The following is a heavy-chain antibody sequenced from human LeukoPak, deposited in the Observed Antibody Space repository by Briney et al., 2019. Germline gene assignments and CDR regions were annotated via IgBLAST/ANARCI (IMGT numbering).Heavy chain of an antibody. CDR3: ARTANYYDSSGYDAFDI. J-gene: IGHJ3*02. V-gene: IGHV3-48*03. CDR2: ISSSGSTI. CDR1: GFTFSSYE. Sequence: GGSLRLSCAASGFTFSSYEMNWVRQAPGKGLEWVSYISSSGSTIYYADSVKGRFTISRDNAKNSLYLQMNSLRAEDTAVYYCARTANYYDSSGYDAFDIWGQGTMVTVSS. D-gene: IGHD3-22*01.